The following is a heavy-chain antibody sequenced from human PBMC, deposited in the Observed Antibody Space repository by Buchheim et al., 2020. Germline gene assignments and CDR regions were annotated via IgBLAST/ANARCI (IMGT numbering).Heavy chain of an antibody. Sequence: QVQLVQSGAEVKKPGASVKVSCKASGYTFTSYAMHWVRQAPGQGLEWMGWINAGNGNTKYSQKFQGRVTFTRDTSASTAYMELSRLRSEDTAVYYCARERGFGEFFGFYGMDVWGQGTT. CDR2: INAGNGNT. CDR1: GYTFTSYA. D-gene: IGHD3-10*01. CDR3: ARERGFGEFFGFYGMDV. V-gene: IGHV1-3*01. J-gene: IGHJ6*02.